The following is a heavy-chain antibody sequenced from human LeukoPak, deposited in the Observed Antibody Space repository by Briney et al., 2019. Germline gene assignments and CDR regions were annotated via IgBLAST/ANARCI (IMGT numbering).Heavy chain of an antibody. CDR1: GFTFDDYA. CDR2: ISWNSGSI. D-gene: IGHD2-2*01. V-gene: IGHV3-9*01. Sequence: GGSLRLSCAASGFTFDDYAMHWVRQAPGKGLEWVSGISWNSGSIGYADSVKGRFTISRDNAKNSLYLQMNSLRAEDTAVYYCAREKDIVVVPAAMEGFDYWGQGTLVTVSS. J-gene: IGHJ4*02. CDR3: AREKDIVVVPAAMEGFDY.